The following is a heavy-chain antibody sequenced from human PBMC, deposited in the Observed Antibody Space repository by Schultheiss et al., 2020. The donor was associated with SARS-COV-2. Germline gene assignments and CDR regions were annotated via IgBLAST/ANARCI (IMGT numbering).Heavy chain of an antibody. CDR1: GFTVSSNY. CDR2: IYSGGST. D-gene: IGHD3-22*01. V-gene: IGHV3-53*01. CDR3: ARVGSYYYDSSGDEYFQH. J-gene: IGHJ1*01. Sequence: GGSLRLSCAASGFTVSSNYMSWVRQAPGKGLEWVSVIYSGGSTYYADSVKGRFTISRDNAKNSLYLQMNSLRAEDTAVYYCARVGSYYYDSSGDEYFQHWGQGTLVTVSS.